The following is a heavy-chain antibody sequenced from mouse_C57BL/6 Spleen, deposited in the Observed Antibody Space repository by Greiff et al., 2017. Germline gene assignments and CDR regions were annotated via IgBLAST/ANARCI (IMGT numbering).Heavy chain of an antibody. J-gene: IGHJ2*01. D-gene: IGHD2-4*01. V-gene: IGHV1-82*01. CDR2: IYPGDGDT. CDR1: GYAFSSSW. Sequence: QVQLQQSGPELVKPGASVKISCKASGYAFSSSWMNWVKQRPGKGLEWIGRIYPGDGDTNYNGKFKGKATLTADKSSSTAYMQLSSLTSEDSAVYFCARGGYDWYYFDYWGQGTTLTVSS. CDR3: ARGGYDWYYFDY.